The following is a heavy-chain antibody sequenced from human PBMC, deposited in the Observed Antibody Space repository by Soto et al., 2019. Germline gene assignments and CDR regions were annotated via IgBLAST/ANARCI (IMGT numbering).Heavy chain of an antibody. CDR1: GFSFSNVW. J-gene: IGHJ4*02. CDR3: TTYSTQPFCDGGPCSSVQTNIHDS. V-gene: IGHV3-15*01. CDR2: IKSRSVGGTT. Sequence: EVQLVESGGGLVKPGGSLRLSCAASGFSFSNVWMSWVRQAPGKGLEWVGHIKSRSVGGTTDYTAPGKGRFTIARDDSKATMYLQMNSLKTWDTGVYYCTTYSTQPFCDGGPCSSVQTNIHDSWGQGILVPVS. D-gene: IGHD2-15*01.